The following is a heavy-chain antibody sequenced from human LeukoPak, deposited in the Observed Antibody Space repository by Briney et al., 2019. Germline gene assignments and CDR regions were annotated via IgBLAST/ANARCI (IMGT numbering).Heavy chain of an antibody. V-gene: IGHV5-10-1*01. CDR3: ARGFYGSGSPFDY. CDR1: GYSFTSYW. CDR2: IDPSDSYT. D-gene: IGHD3-10*01. J-gene: IGHJ4*02. Sequence: GESLKISCKGSGYSFTSYWISWVRQMPGKGLEWMGRIDPSDSYTNYSPSSQGHVTISADKSISTAYLQWSSLKASDTAMYYCARGFYGSGSPFDYWGQGTLVTVSS.